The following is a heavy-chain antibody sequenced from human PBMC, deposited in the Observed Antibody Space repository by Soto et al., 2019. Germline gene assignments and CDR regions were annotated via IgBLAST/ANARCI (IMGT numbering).Heavy chain of an antibody. V-gene: IGHV3-74*01. CDR2: INGDGSGT. D-gene: IGHD3-10*01. CDR1: GFTFSGSW. CDR3: ARGIFGSGTANGY. Sequence: EVQLVESGGGLVQPGGSLRLSCAASGFTFSGSWMHWVRQAPGKGLVWVSRINGDGSGTSYADFVKGRFTSSRDDAKNTLFLQMNGLRAEDTAVYYCARGIFGSGTANGYWGQGTLVTVSS. J-gene: IGHJ4*02.